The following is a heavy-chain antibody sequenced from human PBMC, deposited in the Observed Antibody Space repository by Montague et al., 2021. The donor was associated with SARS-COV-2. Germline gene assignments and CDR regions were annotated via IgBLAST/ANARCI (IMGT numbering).Heavy chain of an antibody. J-gene: IGHJ6*02. V-gene: IGHV3-7*01. CDR1: GFTFTNYW. CDR2: INQGGTEI. D-gene: IGHD4-23*01. CDR3: ARRNYGGDKYYYYGMDV. Sequence: SLRLSCAASGFTFTNYWLSWLRQAPGKGPEWVANINQGGTEIHYLDSVNGRFTISRDNAKNSLYLQMNSLRAGDTAVYYCARRNYGGDKYYYYGMDVWGQGTTVTVSS.